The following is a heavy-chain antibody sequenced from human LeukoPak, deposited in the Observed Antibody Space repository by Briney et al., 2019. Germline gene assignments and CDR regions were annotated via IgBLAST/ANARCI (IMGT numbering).Heavy chain of an antibody. V-gene: IGHV3-48*03. J-gene: IGHJ4*02. D-gene: IGHD4/OR15-4a*01. CDR2: ISSSGSTI. CDR3: ARLGGRGLTMVTD. Sequence: PGGSLRLSCAASGFTFSSYEMNWVRQAPGKGLEWVSYISSSGSTIYYADSVKGRFTISRDNAKNSLYLQMNSLRAEDTAVYYCARLGGRGLTMVTDWGQGTLVTVSS. CDR1: GFTFSSYE.